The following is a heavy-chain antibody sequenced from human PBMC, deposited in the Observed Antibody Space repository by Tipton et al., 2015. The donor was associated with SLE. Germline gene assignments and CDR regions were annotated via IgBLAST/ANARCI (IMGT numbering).Heavy chain of an antibody. CDR2: IWYDGSKQ. CDR3: TRGWDYGSGSYYNPLQDF. D-gene: IGHD3-10*01. V-gene: IGHV3-33*01. J-gene: IGHJ4*02. CDR1: GFSFTTSG. Sequence: RSLRLSCAVSGFSFTTSGTHWVRQAPGKGLEWVAVIWYDGSKQFYADSVKGRFTISRDNAKNSLYLQMNSLRAEDTALYYCTRGWDYGSGSYYNPLQDFWGKGTRVTVSS.